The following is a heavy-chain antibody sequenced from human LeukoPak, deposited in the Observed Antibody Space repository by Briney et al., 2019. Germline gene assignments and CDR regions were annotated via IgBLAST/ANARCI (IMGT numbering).Heavy chain of an antibody. CDR2: IDHSGNT. CDR1: GGSISSSRYY. CDR3: ARHVWFGELLGY. V-gene: IGHV4-39*01. D-gene: IGHD3-10*01. Sequence: SETLSLTCTVSGGSISSSRYYWAWIRQPPGEGLEWIGSIDHSGNTFYNPSLKSRVTISVDTSKNQFSLKLSSVTAADTAVYYCARHVWFGELLGYWGQGTLVTVSS. J-gene: IGHJ4*02.